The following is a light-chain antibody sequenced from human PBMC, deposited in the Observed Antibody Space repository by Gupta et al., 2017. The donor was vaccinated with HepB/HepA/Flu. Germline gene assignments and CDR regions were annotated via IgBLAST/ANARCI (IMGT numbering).Light chain of an antibody. Sequence: DIQMTLSPSTLSACVGDRVTITCRASQSISSWLAWYQQKPGQAPKLLIQKASNLESGVPSRFSGSGSGTEFTLTISSLQPDDFATYYCQQYNSDSETFGQGTKVEIK. V-gene: IGKV1-5*03. CDR1: QSISSW. CDR2: KAS. CDR3: QQYNSDSET. J-gene: IGKJ1*01.